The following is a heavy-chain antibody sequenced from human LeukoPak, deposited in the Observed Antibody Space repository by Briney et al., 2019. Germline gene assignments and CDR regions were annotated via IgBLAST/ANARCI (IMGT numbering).Heavy chain of an antibody. V-gene: IGHV3-30*02. J-gene: IGHJ4*02. CDR3: ARSSETGGYSYGLDD. D-gene: IGHD5-18*01. Sequence: GGSLRLSCAASRFTFSSYGMHWVRQAPGRGLEWVAFIRYEGSNKYYADSVKGRLTIYRDSSKNTLFLQMSSVTVEDTAVYYCARSSETGGYSYGLDDWGQGTRVTVSS. CDR2: IRYEGSNK. CDR1: RFTFSSYG.